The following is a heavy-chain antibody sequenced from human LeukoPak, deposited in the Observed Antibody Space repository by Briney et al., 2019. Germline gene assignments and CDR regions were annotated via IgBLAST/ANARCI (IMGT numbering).Heavy chain of an antibody. J-gene: IGHJ3*02. V-gene: IGHV1-18*01. CDR1: GYTFTSYG. CDR2: ISAYNGNT. CDR3: ARDLRFLEPDDAFDI. D-gene: IGHD3-3*01. Sequence: ASVKVSCKASGYTFTSYGISWVRQAPGQGLEWMGWISAYNGNTNYAQKLQGRVTMTTDTSTSTAYMELRSLRSDDTAVYYCARDLRFLEPDDAFDIWGQGTMVTVSS.